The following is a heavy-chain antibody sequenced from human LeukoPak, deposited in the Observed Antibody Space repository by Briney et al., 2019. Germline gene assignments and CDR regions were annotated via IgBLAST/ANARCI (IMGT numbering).Heavy chain of an antibody. V-gene: IGHV3-7*01. CDR3: ARLDRVTQTPDFDY. D-gene: IGHD2-21*02. Sequence: GGSLRLSCAASGFTFSGYWMSWVRQAPGKGLEWVANIKQDGSEKYSVDSVKGRFTISRDNAKNSLYLQMNSLRLEDTAIYYCARLDRVTQTPDFDYWGQGTLVTVSS. CDR1: GFTFSGYW. CDR2: IKQDGSEK. J-gene: IGHJ4*02.